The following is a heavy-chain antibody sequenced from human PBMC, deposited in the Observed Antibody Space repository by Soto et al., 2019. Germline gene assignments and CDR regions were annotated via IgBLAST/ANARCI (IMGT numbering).Heavy chain of an antibody. D-gene: IGHD6-6*01. CDR1: AGSFNNYA. Sequence: QVQLVQSGAEVKKPGSSVKVSCRASAGSFNNYAISWVRQAPGQGLEWMGGFIPIFASTNYAEKFQGRVTITADESTSTTSMELTSLRSEDTAVYYCARSIGSSSFYFDFWGQGTLVTVSS. CDR2: FIPIFAST. J-gene: IGHJ4*02. CDR3: ARSIGSSSFYFDF. V-gene: IGHV1-69*01.